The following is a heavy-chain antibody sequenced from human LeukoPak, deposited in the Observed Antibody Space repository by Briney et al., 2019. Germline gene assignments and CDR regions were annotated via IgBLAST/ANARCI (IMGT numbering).Heavy chain of an antibody. J-gene: IGHJ4*02. CDR2: ISGSGGST. D-gene: IGHD4-17*01. V-gene: IGHV3-23*01. CDR1: GFTFSSYA. CDR3: AKGFDYAVWYYFDY. Sequence: GGSLRLSCAASGFTFSSYAMSWVRQAPGKGLEGVSAISGSGGSTYYADSVKGRFTISRDNSKNTLYLQMNSLRAEDTAVYYCAKGFDYAVWYYFDYWGQGTLVTVSS.